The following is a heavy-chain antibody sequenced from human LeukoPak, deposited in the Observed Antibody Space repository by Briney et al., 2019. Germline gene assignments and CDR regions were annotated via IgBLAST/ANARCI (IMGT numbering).Heavy chain of an antibody. CDR1: GFTFSSYS. V-gene: IGHV3-48*01. D-gene: IGHD2-21*02. CDR3: ARDAHIAYCGGDCYSHNWFDP. Sequence: GGSLRLSCAASGFTFSSYSMNWVRQAPGKGLEWVSYISSSNSTIYYADSVKGRFTISRDIAKNSLYLQMNSLRAEDTAVYYCARDAHIAYCGGDCYSHNWFDPWGQGTLVTVSS. J-gene: IGHJ5*02. CDR2: ISSSNSTI.